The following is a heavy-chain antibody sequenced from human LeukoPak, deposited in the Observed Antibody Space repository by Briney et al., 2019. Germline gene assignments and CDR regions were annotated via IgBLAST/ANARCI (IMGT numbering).Heavy chain of an antibody. Sequence: PSETLSLTCTVSGGXMSSFYCSWIRQPQGKELEWIGYIYYSGNTNYNPSLKSRVTISVDTSKNQFSLKLSSVTAADTAVYYCARGAGWYVYWGQGTLVTVSS. CDR3: ARGAGWYVY. CDR1: GGXMSSFY. D-gene: IGHD6-19*01. CDR2: IYYSGNT. V-gene: IGHV4-59*01. J-gene: IGHJ4*02.